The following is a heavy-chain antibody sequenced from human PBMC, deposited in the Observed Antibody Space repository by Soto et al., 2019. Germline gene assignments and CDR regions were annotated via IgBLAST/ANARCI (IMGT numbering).Heavy chain of an antibody. CDR2: ISYDGGNK. Sequence: QVQLVESGGGVVQPGRSLRLSCAASGFTFSSYGMHWVRQAPGKGLEWVAVISYDGGNKYYSDSVKGRFTVSRDNSKNTLYLQMSRLRAEDTAVYYCAKAQSYYDYIWGQDYWGQGTLVTVSS. CDR3: AKAQSYYDYIWGQDY. V-gene: IGHV3-30*18. D-gene: IGHD3-16*01. CDR1: GFTFSSYG. J-gene: IGHJ4*02.